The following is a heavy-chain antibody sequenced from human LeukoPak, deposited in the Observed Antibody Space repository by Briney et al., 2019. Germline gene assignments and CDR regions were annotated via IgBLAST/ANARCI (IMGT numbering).Heavy chain of an antibody. J-gene: IGHJ6*02. CDR2: IKQDGSEK. V-gene: IGHV3-7*01. CDR3: ARFTYYYAMDV. Sequence: TGGSLRLSCAASGFTFSSYWMSWVRQAPGKGLEWVANIKQDGSEKYFVDSVKGRFTISRDNAKNSLYLQMNSLRAEDTAVYYCARFTYYYAMDVWGQGTTVTVSS. CDR1: GFTFSSYW.